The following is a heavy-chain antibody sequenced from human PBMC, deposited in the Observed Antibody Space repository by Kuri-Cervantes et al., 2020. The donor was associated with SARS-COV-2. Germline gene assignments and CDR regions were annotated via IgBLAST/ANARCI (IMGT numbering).Heavy chain of an antibody. Sequence: GGFLRLSCAASGFTFSSYAMSWVRQAPGKGLEWVSAISGSGGSTYYADSVKGRFTISRDNSKNTLYLQMNSLRAEDTAIYYCATDSGDYVLVYWGQGTLVTVSS. V-gene: IGHV3-23*01. J-gene: IGHJ4*02. CDR1: GFTFSSYA. CDR3: ATDSGDYVLVY. CDR2: ISGSGGST. D-gene: IGHD4-17*01.